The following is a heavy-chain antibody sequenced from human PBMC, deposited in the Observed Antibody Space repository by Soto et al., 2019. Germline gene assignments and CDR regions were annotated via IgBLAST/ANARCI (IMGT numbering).Heavy chain of an antibody. CDR3: ARDLTRTLLWFGESQEPHWFDP. CDR2: ISYDGSNK. Sequence: VQLVESGGGVVQPGRSLRLSCAASGFTFSSYAMHWVRQAPGKGLEWVAVISYDGSNKYYADSVKGRFTISRDNSKNTLYLQMNSLRAEDTAVYYCARDLTRTLLWFGESQEPHWFDPWGQGTLVTVSS. CDR1: GFTFSSYA. J-gene: IGHJ5*02. V-gene: IGHV3-30-3*01. D-gene: IGHD3-10*01.